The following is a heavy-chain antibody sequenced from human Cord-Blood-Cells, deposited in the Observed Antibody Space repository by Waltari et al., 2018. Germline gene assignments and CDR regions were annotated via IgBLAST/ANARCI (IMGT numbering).Heavy chain of an antibody. J-gene: IGHJ4*02. CDR3: ARQDIVVVPAAIGYFDY. D-gene: IGHD2-2*01. CDR2: ISYSGST. Sequence: QLQLQESGPGLVKPSETLSLTCTVSGGSISSSSYYWGWIRQPPGKGLEWIGSISYSGSTYYNPSLKSRVTISVDTSKNQFSLKLISVTAADTAVYYCARQDIVVVPAAIGYFDYWGQGTLVTVSS. CDR1: GGSISSSSYY. V-gene: IGHV4-39*01.